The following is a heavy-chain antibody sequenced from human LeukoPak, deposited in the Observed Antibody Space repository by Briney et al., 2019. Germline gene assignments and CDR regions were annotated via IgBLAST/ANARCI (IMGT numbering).Heavy chain of an antibody. CDR1: GFTFSSYS. CDR3: ARVWVRPTPEYYFDY. CDR2: ISSSSSYI. D-gene: IGHD1-26*01. V-gene: IGHV3-21*01. Sequence: GGSRRLSCAASGFTFSSYSMNWVRQAPGKGLEWVSSISSSSSYIYYADSVKGRFTISRDNAKNSLYLQMNSLRAEDTAVYYCARVWVRPTPEYYFDYWGQGTLVTVSS. J-gene: IGHJ4*02.